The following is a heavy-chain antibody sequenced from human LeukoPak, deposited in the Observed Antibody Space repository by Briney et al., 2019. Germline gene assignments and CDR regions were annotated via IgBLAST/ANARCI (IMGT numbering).Heavy chain of an antibody. Sequence: GGSLRLSCAASGFTFEDYAMHWGRQAPAKVLEWVYRISWDGGSTDYADSVKGRFTISRDNSKTSLYLQMNSVRAEDTALYYCAKDSLAVAGESYFDYWGQGTLVTVSS. D-gene: IGHD6-19*01. CDR3: AKDSLAVAGESYFDY. J-gene: IGHJ4*02. CDR2: ISWDGGST. V-gene: IGHV3-43D*03. CDR1: GFTFEDYA.